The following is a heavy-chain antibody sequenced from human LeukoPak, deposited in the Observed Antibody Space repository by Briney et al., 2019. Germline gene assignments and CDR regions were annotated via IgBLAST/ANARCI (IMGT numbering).Heavy chain of an antibody. D-gene: IGHD1-26*01. CDR3: AKPRYSGSYLVDY. CDR2: IRYDGSNK. Sequence: GRSLRLSCAASGFTFSSYAMHWVRQAPGKGLEWVAFIRYDGSNKYYADSVKGRFTISRDNSKNTLYLQMNSLRAEDTAVYYCAKPRYSGSYLVDYWGQGTLVTVSS. CDR1: GFTFSSYA. V-gene: IGHV3-30*02. J-gene: IGHJ4*02.